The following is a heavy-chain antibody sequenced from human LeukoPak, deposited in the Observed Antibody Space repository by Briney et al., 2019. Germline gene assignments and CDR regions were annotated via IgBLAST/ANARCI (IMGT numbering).Heavy chain of an antibody. D-gene: IGHD6-13*01. CDR2: ISYDGSNK. CDR3: AKVSRAAAGRSVDY. Sequence: GGSLRLSCAASGFTFSSYAMHWVRQAPGKGLEWVAVISYDGSNKYYADSVKGRFTISRDNSKNTLYLQMNSLRAEDTAVYYCAKVSRAAAGRSVDYWGQGTLVTVSS. CDR1: GFTFSSYA. J-gene: IGHJ4*02. V-gene: IGHV3-30-3*01.